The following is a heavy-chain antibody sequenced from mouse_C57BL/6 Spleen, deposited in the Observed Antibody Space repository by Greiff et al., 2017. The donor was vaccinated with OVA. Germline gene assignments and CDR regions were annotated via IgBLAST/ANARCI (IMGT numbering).Heavy chain of an antibody. CDR2: IWSGGST. D-gene: IGHD1-1*01. Sequence: QVHVKQSGPGLVQPSQSLSITCTVSGFSLTSYGVHWVRQSPGKGLEWLGVIWSGGSTDYNAAFISRLSISKDNSKSQVFFKMNSLQADDTAIYYCARNSITTVVATRYAMDYWGQGTSVTVSS. CDR3: ARNSITTVVATRYAMDY. V-gene: IGHV2-2*01. CDR1: GFSLTSYG. J-gene: IGHJ4*01.